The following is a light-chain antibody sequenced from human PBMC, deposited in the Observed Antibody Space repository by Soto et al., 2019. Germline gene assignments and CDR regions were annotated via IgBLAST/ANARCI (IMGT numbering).Light chain of an antibody. V-gene: IGKV3-15*01. CDR3: QQYEKWPPIT. CDR1: QSVRSN. J-gene: IGKJ5*01. Sequence: EIVMTQSPATLSVSPGERATLSCRAGQSVRSNLAWYQQKPGQAPRLLIYDASTRATGIPARFSGSGSGTDFTLTISGLQSEDFAIYYCQQYEKWPPITFGQGTRLEI. CDR2: DAS.